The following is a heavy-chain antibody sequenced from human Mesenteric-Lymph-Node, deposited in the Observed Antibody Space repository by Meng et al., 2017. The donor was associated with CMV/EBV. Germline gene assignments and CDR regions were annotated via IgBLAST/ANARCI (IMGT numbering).Heavy chain of an antibody. J-gene: IGHJ4*02. V-gene: IGHV3-7*01. CDR3: ARDSAPYYYDGNRT. Sequence: LSLTCAASGFTFSSYWMSWVRQAPGKGLEWVANIKQGGSEKYYVDSVKGRFTISRDNAKNSMFLQMNSLRAEDTAVYFGARDSAPYYYDGNRTWGQGTLVTVSS. CDR2: IKQGGSEK. CDR1: GFTFSSYW. D-gene: IGHD3-16*01.